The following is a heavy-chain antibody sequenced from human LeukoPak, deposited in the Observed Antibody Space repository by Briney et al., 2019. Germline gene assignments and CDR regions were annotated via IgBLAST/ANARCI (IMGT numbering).Heavy chain of an antibody. CDR2: ISGSGGGT. Sequence: AGGSLRLSCAASGITFSSYAMNWVRQAPGKGLEWVSIISGSGGGTYSAVAVKGRFTISRDNSKNTLYMQMNSLRAEDTAVYYCAKGTVMMDHDAFDIWGQGTMVIVSS. V-gene: IGHV3-23*01. D-gene: IGHD3-16*01. CDR1: GITFSSYA. J-gene: IGHJ3*02. CDR3: AKGTVMMDHDAFDI.